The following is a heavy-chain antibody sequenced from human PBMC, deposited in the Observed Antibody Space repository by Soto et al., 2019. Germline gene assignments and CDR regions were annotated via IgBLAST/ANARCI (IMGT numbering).Heavy chain of an antibody. Sequence: PGGSLRLSCAASGFTFSNYWMNWVRQAPGKGLVWVSRIASDGSSTTYAESVKGRLTISRDNARNTLYLQMNSLRAEDTAVYYCARGRPYGMDVWGQGTTVTVSS. CDR2: IASDGSST. CDR1: GFTFSNYW. J-gene: IGHJ6*02. V-gene: IGHV3-74*03. CDR3: ARGRPYGMDV.